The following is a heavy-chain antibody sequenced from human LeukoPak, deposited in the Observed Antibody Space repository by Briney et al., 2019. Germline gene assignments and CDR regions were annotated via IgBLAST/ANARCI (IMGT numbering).Heavy chain of an antibody. V-gene: IGHV3-23*01. CDR3: ARSYSGYDRFDY. Sequence: GGSLRLSCAASGFTFNKYAMSWVRQAPGKGLEWFSAITDSGGDTYYADSVKGRFTISRDNSKNTLYLQMNSLRAEDTAVYYCARSYSGYDRFDYWGQGTLVTVSS. CDR2: ITDSGGDT. D-gene: IGHD5-12*01. CDR1: GFTFNKYA. J-gene: IGHJ4*02.